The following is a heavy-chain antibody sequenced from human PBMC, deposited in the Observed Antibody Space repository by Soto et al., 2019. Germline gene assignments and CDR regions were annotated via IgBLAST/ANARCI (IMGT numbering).Heavy chain of an antibody. CDR1: RFTFNTFA. CDR3: ARESEDLTSNFDY. J-gene: IGHJ4*02. CDR2: INAGGGNT. V-gene: IGHV3-23*01. Sequence: GGSLSLSCVTSRFTFNTFAMSWVRQAPGEGLEWVSAINAGGGNTHYADSVKGRFTISRYNAKNTLYLQMDSLRAEDTAVYYYARESEDLTSNFDYWGRGTLVTVSS.